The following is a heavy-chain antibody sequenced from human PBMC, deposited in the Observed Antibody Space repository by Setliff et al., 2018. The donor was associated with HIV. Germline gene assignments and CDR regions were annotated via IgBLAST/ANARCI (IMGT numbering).Heavy chain of an antibody. CDR3: ASLLSRGYCSSISCYRDWFDP. CDR2: INHSGSP. Sequence: PSETLSLTCVVYNGSFSGHYWSWIRQPPGKGLEWIGEINHSGSPNYNSSLKSRVTISLDTSKNQFSLKLSSVTAADTAVYYCASLLSRGYCSSISCYRDWFDPWGQGTLVTVSS. J-gene: IGHJ5*02. V-gene: IGHV4-34*01. D-gene: IGHD2-2*03. CDR1: NGSFSGHY.